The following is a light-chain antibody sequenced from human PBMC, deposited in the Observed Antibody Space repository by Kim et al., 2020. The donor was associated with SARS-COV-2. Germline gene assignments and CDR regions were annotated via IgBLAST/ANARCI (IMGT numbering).Light chain of an antibody. CDR2: DVT. J-gene: IGLJ2*01. CDR1: SSDVGYYDY. Sequence: GQSSTISCTGTSSDVGYYDYVSWYQQHPGKAPKLMIYDVTQRPSGVSSRFSGSKSGNTASLTISGLQAEDESDFYCSSYTTSNTLIFGGGTQLTVL. V-gene: IGLV2-14*03. CDR3: SSYTTSNTLI.